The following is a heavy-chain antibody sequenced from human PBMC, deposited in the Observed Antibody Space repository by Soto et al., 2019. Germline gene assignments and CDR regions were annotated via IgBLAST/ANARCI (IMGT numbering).Heavy chain of an antibody. D-gene: IGHD3-22*01. CDR2: INAGNGNT. Sequence: QVQLVQSGAEEKKPGASVKVSCKASGYTFTSYAMHWVRQAPGQRLEWMGWINAGNGNTKYSQKFQGRVTITRDTCVSIAGKELKRMRSEDTAGYYGARSSAYYLIDHYSGQGSLVSVSS. J-gene: IGHJ4*02. CDR1: GYTFTSYA. CDR3: ARSSAYYLIDHY. V-gene: IGHV1-3*05.